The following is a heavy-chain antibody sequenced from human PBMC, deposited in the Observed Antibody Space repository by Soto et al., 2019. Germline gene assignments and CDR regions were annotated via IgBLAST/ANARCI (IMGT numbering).Heavy chain of an antibody. CDR3: ARGHYFGSGSTD. J-gene: IGHJ4*01. CDR1: GDSISGGGFS. D-gene: IGHD3-10*01. CDR2: IYPSGTS. Sequence: SETLSLSCAVSGDSISGGGFSWNWIRQSPGKGLEWIGYIYPSGTSYYNPSLKSRVTISVDKSQNQFSLRLSSMTAADTAVYYCARGHYFGSGSTDRAHGTLDTGSS. V-gene: IGHV4-30-2*06.